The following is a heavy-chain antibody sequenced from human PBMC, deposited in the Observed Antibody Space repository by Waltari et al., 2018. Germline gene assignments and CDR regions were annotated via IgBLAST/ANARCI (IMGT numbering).Heavy chain of an antibody. Sequence: QVQLVESGGGLVKPGGSLRLSCAASGFTFSDHYMSWIRQAPGKGLECISYSGDSGTTITYADSVKGRFTISRDNAKNSLYLQMNSLTAEDTAVYFCSRGVYYYYGMDVWGQGTTVTVSS. D-gene: IGHD3-16*01. CDR2: SGDSGTTI. J-gene: IGHJ6*02. CDR1: GFTFSDHY. V-gene: IGHV3-11*01. CDR3: SRGVYYYYGMDV.